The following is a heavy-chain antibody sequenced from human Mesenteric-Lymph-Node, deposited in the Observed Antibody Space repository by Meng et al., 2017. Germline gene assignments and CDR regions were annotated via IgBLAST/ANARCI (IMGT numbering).Heavy chain of an antibody. D-gene: IGHD1-26*01. CDR3: ARGAVIATTYYFEY. Sequence: QVQLVQAGGEVKKPGSSVKVSCKASGGTFRSYAISLVRQAPGQGLEWMGGIIPIFGPTNYAQKFQGRLTITADESTSTAYMELSGLRSEDTALYYCARGAVIATTYYFEYWGQGSLVTVSS. J-gene: IGHJ4*02. CDR2: IIPIFGPT. CDR1: GGTFRSYA. V-gene: IGHV1-69*01.